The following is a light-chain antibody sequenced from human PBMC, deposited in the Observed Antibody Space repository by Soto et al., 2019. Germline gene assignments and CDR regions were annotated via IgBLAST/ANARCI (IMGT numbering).Light chain of an antibody. CDR3: QQRSNWPPIT. Sequence: EIVLTQSPGTLSLSPGERATLSCRASQSVSSSYLAWYQQKPGQAPRLLIYGASSRATGIPDRFSGSGSGTDFTLTISSLEPEDAALYYCQQRSNWPPITFGQGTRLEI. CDR1: QSVSSSY. J-gene: IGKJ5*01. CDR2: GAS. V-gene: IGKV3D-20*02.